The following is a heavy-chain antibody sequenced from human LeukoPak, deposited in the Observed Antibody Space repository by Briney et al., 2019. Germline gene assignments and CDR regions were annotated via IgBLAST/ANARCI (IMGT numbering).Heavy chain of an antibody. CDR3: GRLEAYCGGDCYIFDY. J-gene: IGHJ4*02. CDR1: GGSISSYY. D-gene: IGHD2-21*02. CDR2: IYYSGST. V-gene: IGHV4-59*01. Sequence: SETLSLTCTVSGGSISSYYWSWIRQPPGKGLEWIGYIYYSGSTNYNPSLKSRVTISVDTSKNQFSLKLSSVTAADTAVYYCGRLEAYCGGDCYIFDYWGQGTLVTVSS.